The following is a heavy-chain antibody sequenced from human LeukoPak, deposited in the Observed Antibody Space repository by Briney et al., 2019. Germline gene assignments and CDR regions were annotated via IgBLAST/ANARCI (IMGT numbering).Heavy chain of an antibody. CDR3: ARDRYCGGDCYVPFGY. CDR2: ISSSSSYI. J-gene: IGHJ4*02. Sequence: GGSLRLSCAASGFTFSSYSMNWVRQAPGKGLEWVSSISSSSSYIYYADSVKGRFTISRDNAKNSLYLQMNSLRAEDTAVYYCARDRYCGGDCYVPFGYWGQGTLVTVSS. CDR1: GFTFSSYS. D-gene: IGHD2-21*02. V-gene: IGHV3-21*01.